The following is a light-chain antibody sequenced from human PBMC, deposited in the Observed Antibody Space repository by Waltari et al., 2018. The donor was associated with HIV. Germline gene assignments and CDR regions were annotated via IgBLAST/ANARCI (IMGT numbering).Light chain of an antibody. J-gene: IGLJ2*01. CDR3: SSYAGINPVI. CDR1: SSDVGRYDY. V-gene: IGLV2-8*01. Sequence: QSALTQPPSASGSLGQSVTISCTGSSSDVGRYDYVSWYQQQPGKAPKLLILEVNQRPSGVPDRFSGSQSGNTASLTVSGLQAEDEAEYSCSSYAGINPVIFGGGTTLTVL. CDR2: EVN.